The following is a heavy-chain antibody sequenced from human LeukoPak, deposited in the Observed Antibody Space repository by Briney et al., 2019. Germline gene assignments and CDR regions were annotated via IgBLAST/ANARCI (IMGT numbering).Heavy chain of an antibody. CDR2: ISGSGGST. V-gene: IGHV3-23*01. CDR1: GFTLSSYA. D-gene: IGHD3-22*01. Sequence: PGGSLRLSCAASGFTLSSYAMSWVRQAPGKGLEWVSIISGSGGSTYYVDSVKGRFTISRDNSKNTLYFQMNSLRAEDTAVYYCAKQCGPYYDSSAYYSDYWGQGTLVTVSS. CDR3: AKQCGPYYDSSAYYSDY. J-gene: IGHJ4*02.